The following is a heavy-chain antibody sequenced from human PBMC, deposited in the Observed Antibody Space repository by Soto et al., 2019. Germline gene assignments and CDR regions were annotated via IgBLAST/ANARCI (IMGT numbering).Heavy chain of an antibody. D-gene: IGHD3-10*01. CDR3: ATSYGSGYRAFDY. J-gene: IGHJ4*02. CDR2: INPILSMS. V-gene: IGHV1-69*02. CDR1: GDTFAFHS. Sequence: QVQLVKSGAEVKRPGSSVKVSSKASGDTFAFHSINWVRQAPGLGLEWMGRINPILSMSNYAQRFQGRVTMTADKSTSTAYMVLSSLRSEDTAIYYCATSYGSGYRAFDYWGQGALVTVSS.